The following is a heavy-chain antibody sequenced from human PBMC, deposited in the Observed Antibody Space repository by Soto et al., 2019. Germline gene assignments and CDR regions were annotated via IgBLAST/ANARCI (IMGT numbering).Heavy chain of an antibody. Sequence: GGSLRLSCAGSGFNFTDYNMNWVRQAPGKXLEWVSSISSTGRYMYYGDSVRGRITVSRDNGKNSLFLQMNNLGAEDTAVYYCAREKCSSNNCYLVGYYGLDVWGQGTTVTVSS. J-gene: IGHJ6*02. V-gene: IGHV3-21*01. CDR3: AREKCSSNNCYLVGYYGLDV. D-gene: IGHD2-2*01. CDR1: GFNFTDYN. CDR2: ISSTGRYM.